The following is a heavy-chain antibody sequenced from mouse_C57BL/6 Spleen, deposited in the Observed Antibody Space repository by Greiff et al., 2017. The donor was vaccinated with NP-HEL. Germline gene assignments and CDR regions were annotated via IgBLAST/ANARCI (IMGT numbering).Heavy chain of an antibody. CDR3: ARRRVYSSFAY. CDR2: ISDGGSYT. Sequence: DVMLVESGGGLVKPGGSLKLSCAASGFTFSSYAMSWVRQTPEKRLEWVATISDGGSYTYYPDNVKGRFTISRDNAKNNLYLQMSHLKSEDTAMYYCARRRVYSSFAYWGQGTLVTVSA. J-gene: IGHJ3*01. V-gene: IGHV5-4*03. CDR1: GFTFSSYA.